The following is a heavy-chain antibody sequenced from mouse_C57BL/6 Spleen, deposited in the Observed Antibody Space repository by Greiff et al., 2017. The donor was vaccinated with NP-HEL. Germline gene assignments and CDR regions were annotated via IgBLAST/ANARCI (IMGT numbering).Heavy chain of an antibody. CDR1: GFSLTSYG. J-gene: IGHJ3*01. D-gene: IGHD1-1*01. CDR2: IWSGGGK. CDR3: ARMITTTGFAY. Sequence: QVQLKESGPGLVQPSQSLSITCTVSGFSLTSYGVHWARQSPGKGLEWLGVIWSGGGKAYNAAFISGLSISKDNYKSQVFFKMNSLQADDTAIYYCARMITTTGFAYWGQGTLVTVSA. V-gene: IGHV2-2*01.